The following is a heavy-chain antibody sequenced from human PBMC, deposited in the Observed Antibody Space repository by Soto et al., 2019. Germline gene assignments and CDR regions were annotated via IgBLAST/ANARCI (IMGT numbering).Heavy chain of an antibody. CDR2: ISYDGSNK. J-gene: IGHJ4*02. CDR1: GFTFSSYA. V-gene: IGHV3-30-3*01. CDR3: ARGSHIAAAGSLDY. Sequence: QVQLVESGGGVVQPGRYLRLSCAASGFTFSSYAMHWVRQAPGKGLEWAAVISYDGSNKYYADSVKGRFTISRDNSKNTLYLQMNSLRAEDTAVYYCARGSHIAAAGSLDYWGQGTLVTVSS. D-gene: IGHD6-13*01.